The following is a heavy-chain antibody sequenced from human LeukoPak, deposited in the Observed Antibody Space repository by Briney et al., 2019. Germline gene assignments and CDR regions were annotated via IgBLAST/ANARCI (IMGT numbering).Heavy chain of an antibody. V-gene: IGHV4-59*08. CDR1: GGSISSYY. J-gene: IGHJ6*02. CDR3: AGLLYQLPRSYYYYGMDV. CDR2: IYYSGST. Sequence: SETLSLTCTVSGGSISSYYWSWIRQPPGKGLEWIGYIYYSGSTNYNPSLKSRVTISVDTSKNQFSLKLSSVTAADTAVYYCAGLLYQLPRSYYYYGMDVWGQGTTVTVSS. D-gene: IGHD2-2*01.